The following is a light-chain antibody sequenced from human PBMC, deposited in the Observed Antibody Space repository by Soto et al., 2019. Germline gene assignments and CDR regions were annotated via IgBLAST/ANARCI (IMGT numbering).Light chain of an antibody. Sequence: IKMDQRPAAQAATVGYRVTNTSRASQSISSWLAWYQQKPGKAPKLLIYAASSLQSGVPSRFSGSGSGIAFTLPISSLQSEDGVTDDSLHANSCLLAYRGGTKVDIK. CDR1: QSISSW. CDR2: AAS. V-gene: IGKV1-12*01. J-gene: IGKJ4*01. CDR3: LHANSCLLA.